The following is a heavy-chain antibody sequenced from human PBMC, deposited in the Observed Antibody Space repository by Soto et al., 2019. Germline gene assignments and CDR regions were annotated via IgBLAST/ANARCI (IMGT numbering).Heavy chain of an antibody. V-gene: IGHV3-30*18. J-gene: IGHJ6*02. CDR3: AKDLGSGKPYYYYAMDV. Sequence: QGQLVESGGGVVQPGTSLRLSCGASGFIVSRYGMHWVRQAPGKGLEWVAVISYDGSNKYYAESVKGRFIISRDKSENTLYLQMNSLRAEDTAVYYCAKDLGSGKPYYYYAMDVWGQGTTVTVSS. CDR1: GFIVSRYG. D-gene: IGHD3-10*01. CDR2: ISYDGSNK.